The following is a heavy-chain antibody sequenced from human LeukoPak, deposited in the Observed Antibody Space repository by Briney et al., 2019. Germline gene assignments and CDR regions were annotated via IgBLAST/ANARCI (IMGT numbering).Heavy chain of an antibody. CDR3: ARGPDVTSNLLAVAGTGPFDY. CDR2: INHSGST. V-gene: IGHV4-34*01. J-gene: IGHJ4*02. D-gene: IGHD6-19*01. CDR1: GGSFSGYY. Sequence: TSETLSLTCAVYGGSFSGYYWSWIRQPPGKGLEWIGEINHSGSTNYNPSLKSRVTISVDTSKNQFSLKLSSVTAADTAVYYCARGPDVTSNLLAVAGTGPFDYWGQGTLVTVSS.